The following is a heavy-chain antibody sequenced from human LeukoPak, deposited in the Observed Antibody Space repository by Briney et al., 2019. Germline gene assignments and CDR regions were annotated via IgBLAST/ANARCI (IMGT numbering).Heavy chain of an antibody. D-gene: IGHD3-10*01. CDR3: ARVLGELPFEDY. CDR1: GYTFTSYG. J-gene: IGHJ4*02. CDR2: ISAYNGNT. V-gene: IGHV1-18*01. Sequence: GASVKVSCKASGYTFTSYGISWVRQAPGQGLEWMGWISAYNGNTNYAQKLHGIVTMTTHTSTSTAYMELRSLRSDDTAVYYCARVLGELPFEDYWGQGTLVTVSS.